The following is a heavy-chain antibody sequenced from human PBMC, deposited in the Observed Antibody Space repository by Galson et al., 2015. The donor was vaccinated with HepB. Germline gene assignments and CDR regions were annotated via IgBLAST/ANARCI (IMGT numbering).Heavy chain of an antibody. J-gene: IGHJ5*02. D-gene: IGHD3-16*01. CDR2: TYYRSKWYI. CDR3: TRNLTP. Sequence: CAISGDSVSSTTTSWNWIRQSPSRGLEWLGRTYYRSKWYIDYAVSVKSRLTITPDTSENQFSLQLNSVTPEGTAVYYCTRNLTPWGQGILVTVSS. V-gene: IGHV6-1*01. CDR1: GDSVSSTTTS.